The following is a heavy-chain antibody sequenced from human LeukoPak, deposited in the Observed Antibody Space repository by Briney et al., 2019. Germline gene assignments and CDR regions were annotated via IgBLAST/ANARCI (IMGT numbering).Heavy chain of an antibody. D-gene: IGHD4-17*01. V-gene: IGHV1-69*13. CDR2: IIPIFGTA. J-gene: IGHJ6*02. Sequence: SVKVSRKASGGTFSSYAISWVRQAPGQGLEWMGGIIPIFGTANYAQKFQGRVTITADESTSTAYMELSSLRSEDTAVYYCARGQDGDYGDPPYYYYYGMDVWGQGTTVTVSS. CDR3: ARGQDGDYGDPPYYYYYGMDV. CDR1: GGTFSSYA.